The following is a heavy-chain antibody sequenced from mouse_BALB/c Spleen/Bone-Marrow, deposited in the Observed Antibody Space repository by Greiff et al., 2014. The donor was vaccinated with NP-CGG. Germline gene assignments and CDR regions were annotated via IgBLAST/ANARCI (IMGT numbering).Heavy chain of an antibody. D-gene: IGHD4-1*01. CDR3: ARVRNWADY. Sequence: QVQLKESGAELVRPGSSVKISCRASGYAFSSYWMNWVKQRPGQGLEWIGQIYPGDGDTNYNGRFKGKATLTADKSSSTAYMQLSSLTSEDSAVYFCARVRNWADYWGQGTTLTVSS. V-gene: IGHV1-80*01. CDR1: GYAFSSYW. CDR2: IYPGDGDT. J-gene: IGHJ2*01.